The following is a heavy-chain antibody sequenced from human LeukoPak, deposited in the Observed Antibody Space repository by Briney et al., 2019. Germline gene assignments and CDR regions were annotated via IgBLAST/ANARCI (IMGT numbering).Heavy chain of an antibody. V-gene: IGHV3-23*01. CDR3: AKDLGVGATSGVAY. CDR2: ISGGGGST. CDR1: GFTFSSYA. D-gene: IGHD1-26*01. Sequence: GGSLRLSCAASGFTFSSYAMSWVRQAPGKGLEWVSAISGGGGSTYYADSVKGRFTISRDNSKNTLYLQMNSLRAEDTAVYYCAKDLGVGATSGVAYWGQGTLVTVSS. J-gene: IGHJ4*02.